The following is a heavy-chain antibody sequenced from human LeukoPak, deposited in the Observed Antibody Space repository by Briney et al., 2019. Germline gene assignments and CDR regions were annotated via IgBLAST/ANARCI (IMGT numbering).Heavy chain of an antibody. CDR2: IDARSGTT. J-gene: IGHJ4*02. Sequence: GGSLRLSCAASGFTFTIFGLNWVRQAPGKVPEWVSYIDARSGTTYYADSVQGRFTISRDNAQESVFLQMNSLRADDTAVYYCARGPRAYSGSPSYYFDYWGQGSLVTVSS. V-gene: IGHV3-48*01. CDR3: ARGPRAYSGSPSYYFDY. CDR1: GFTFTIFG. D-gene: IGHD1-26*01.